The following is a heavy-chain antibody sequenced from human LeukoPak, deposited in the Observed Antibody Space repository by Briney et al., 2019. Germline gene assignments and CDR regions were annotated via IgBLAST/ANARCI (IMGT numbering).Heavy chain of an antibody. CDR3: ARVLKENILTGYSTYYFDY. CDR2: ISGSGGST. Sequence: GGSLRLSCAASGFTFSSYAMSWVRQAPGKGLEWVSAISGSGGSTYYADSVKGRFTISRDNAKNTLYLQMNSLRAEDTAVYYCARVLKENILTGYSTYYFDYWGQGTLVTVSS. CDR1: GFTFSSYA. V-gene: IGHV3-23*01. D-gene: IGHD3-9*01. J-gene: IGHJ4*02.